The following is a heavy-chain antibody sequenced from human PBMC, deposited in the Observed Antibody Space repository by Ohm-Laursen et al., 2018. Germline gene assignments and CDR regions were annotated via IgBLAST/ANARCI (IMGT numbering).Heavy chain of an antibody. J-gene: IGHJ6*02. CDR1: GFTFSSYG. D-gene: IGHD2-21*02. V-gene: IGHV3-30*18. CDR3: AKDRVTYYYYGMDV. Sequence: SLRLSCAAPGFTFSSYGMHWVRQAPGKGLEWVAVISYDGSNKYYADSVKGRFTISRDNSKSTLYLQMNSLRAEDTAVYYCAKDRVTYYYYGMDVWGQGTTVTVSS. CDR2: ISYDGSNK.